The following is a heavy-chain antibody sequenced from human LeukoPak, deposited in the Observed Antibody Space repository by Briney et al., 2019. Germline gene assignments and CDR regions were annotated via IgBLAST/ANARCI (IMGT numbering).Heavy chain of an antibody. Sequence: LPGGSLRLSCAASGFSFGGYALHWVRQAPGKGLEWVASISWYSGDIVHADSVKGRFTISRDNAKNSLYLQMDSLRTEDTALYYCVKSGGYATAIRYFDLWGRGTLVTVSS. CDR1: GFSFGGYA. J-gene: IGHJ2*01. CDR2: ISWYSGDI. D-gene: IGHD2-21*02. CDR3: VKSGGYATAIRYFDL. V-gene: IGHV3-9*01.